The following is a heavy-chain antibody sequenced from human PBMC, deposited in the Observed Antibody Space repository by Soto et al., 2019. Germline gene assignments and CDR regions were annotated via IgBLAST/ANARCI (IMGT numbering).Heavy chain of an antibody. D-gene: IGHD6-13*01. J-gene: IGHJ3*02. Sequence: QITLKESGPTLVKPTQTLTLTCTFSGFSLSTSGVGVGWIRQPPGKALEWLALIYWNDDKRYSPSLKSRLTITKDTSKNQVVLTMTNMDPVDTATYYCAQMWAAAASGAFDIWGQGTMVTVSS. CDR3: AQMWAAAASGAFDI. CDR1: GFSLSTSGVG. CDR2: IYWNDDK. V-gene: IGHV2-5*01.